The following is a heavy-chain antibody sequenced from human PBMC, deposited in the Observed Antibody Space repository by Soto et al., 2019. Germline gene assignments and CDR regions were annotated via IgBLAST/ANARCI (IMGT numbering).Heavy chain of an antibody. CDR3: AREGTPLPITVGWFDP. Sequence: QVQLQESGPGLVKPSETLSLTCTVSGDSVTNGVHYWTWIRQSPGKGLEWIGYIYHRGKPWYNFALKGQYSISIDVSKNQFSLAVHSVTAADSAVYVCAREGTPLPITVGWFDPWGPGILVTVSS. V-gene: IGHV4-31*01. D-gene: IGHD1-26*01. CDR2: IYHRGKP. CDR1: GDSVTNGVHY. J-gene: IGHJ5*02.